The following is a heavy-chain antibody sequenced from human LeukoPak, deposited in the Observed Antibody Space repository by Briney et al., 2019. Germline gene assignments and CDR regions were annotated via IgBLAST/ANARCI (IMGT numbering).Heavy chain of an antibody. CDR1: GGSISSYY. Sequence: PSETLSLTCTVSGGSISSYYWSWIRQPPGKGLERIGYIYYSGSTNYNPSLKSRVTISVDTSKNQFSLKLSSVTAADTAVYYCAREDTAHLYYFDYWGQGTLVTVSS. CDR3: AREDTAHLYYFDY. V-gene: IGHV4-59*12. D-gene: IGHD5-18*01. J-gene: IGHJ4*02. CDR2: IYYSGST.